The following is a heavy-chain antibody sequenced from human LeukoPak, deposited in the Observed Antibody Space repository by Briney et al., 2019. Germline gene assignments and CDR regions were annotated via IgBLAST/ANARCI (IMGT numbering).Heavy chain of an antibody. Sequence: SLKVSCKASGGTFSNYPITWVRQAPGQGLEWMGRISPILGIANYAQKFQGRVTITANKSTCTAYMELSSLGSEDTAVYYCARDADPPYYCGGDCWGQGTLVTVSS. CDR2: ISPILGIA. V-gene: IGHV1-69*04. CDR3: ARDADPPYYCGGDC. J-gene: IGHJ4*02. D-gene: IGHD2-21*01. CDR1: GGTFSNYP.